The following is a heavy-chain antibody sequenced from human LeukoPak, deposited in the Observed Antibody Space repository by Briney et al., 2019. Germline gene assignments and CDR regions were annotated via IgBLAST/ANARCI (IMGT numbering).Heavy chain of an antibody. Sequence: GGSLRLSCAASGFTVNSNYMNWVRQAPGKGLEWVSVVYSDDTTYYADSVKGRFTISRDNSKNTLYLQMNNLRAEDTAVYYCARGGGYYAIDYWGQGTLDTVSS. CDR1: GFTVNSNY. J-gene: IGHJ4*02. CDR2: VYSDDTT. D-gene: IGHD1-26*01. CDR3: ARGGGYYAIDY. V-gene: IGHV3-53*01.